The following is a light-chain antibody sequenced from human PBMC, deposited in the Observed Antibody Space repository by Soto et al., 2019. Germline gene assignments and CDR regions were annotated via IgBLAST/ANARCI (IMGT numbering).Light chain of an antibody. CDR2: DAS. CDR1: QSVARN. CDR3: QQYDTLPRT. V-gene: IGKV3D-15*01. Sequence: IVMTQTPATLSVSPGERFTLSFRASQSVARNLAWYQEKPAQVPRLLIYDASTRATGVPARFSGSGSGTDFTLTISRLEPEDSAVYYCQQYDTLPRTFGQGTKVDIK. J-gene: IGKJ1*01.